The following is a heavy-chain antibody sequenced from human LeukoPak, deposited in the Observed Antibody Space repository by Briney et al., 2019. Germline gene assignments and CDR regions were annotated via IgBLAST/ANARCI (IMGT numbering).Heavy chain of an antibody. D-gene: IGHD6-19*01. V-gene: IGHV4-59*01. Sequence: PSETLSLTCTVSGGSISSYYWSWIRQPPGKGLEWIGYIYYSGSTNYNPSLKSRVTISVDTSKNQFSLKLSSVTAADTAVYYCARDSYSSGWYLFDYWGQGTLVTVSS. J-gene: IGHJ4*02. CDR1: GGSISSYY. CDR2: IYYSGST. CDR3: ARDSYSSGWYLFDY.